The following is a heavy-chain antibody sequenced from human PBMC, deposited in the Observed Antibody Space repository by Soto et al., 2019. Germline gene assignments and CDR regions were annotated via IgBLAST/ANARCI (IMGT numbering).Heavy chain of an antibody. CDR2: INPSGGST. V-gene: IGHV1-46*01. CDR1: GYTFTSYY. Sequence: ASVKVSCKASGYTFTSYYMHWVRQAPGKGLEWMGIINPSGGSTSYAQKFQGRVTMTRDTSTSTVYMELSSLRSEDTAVYYCARAGTGFRYCSSTSCKVIGPFFDYWGQGTLVTVSS. D-gene: IGHD2-2*01. CDR3: ARAGTGFRYCSSTSCKVIGPFFDY. J-gene: IGHJ4*02.